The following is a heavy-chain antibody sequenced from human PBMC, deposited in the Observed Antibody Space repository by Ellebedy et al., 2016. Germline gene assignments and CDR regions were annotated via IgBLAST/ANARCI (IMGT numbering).Heavy chain of an antibody. CDR1: GYTLTELS. CDR3: ATEGYYGSGRKKAPREYYYYYYGMDV. CDR2: FYPEDGET. D-gene: IGHD3-10*01. V-gene: IGHV1-24*01. Sequence: ASVKVSXXVSGYTLTELSMHWVRQAPGKGLEWMGGFYPEDGETIYAQKFQGRVTMTEDTSTDTAYMELSSLRSEDTAVYYCATEGYYGSGRKKAPREYYYYYYGMDVWGQGTTVTVSS. J-gene: IGHJ6*02.